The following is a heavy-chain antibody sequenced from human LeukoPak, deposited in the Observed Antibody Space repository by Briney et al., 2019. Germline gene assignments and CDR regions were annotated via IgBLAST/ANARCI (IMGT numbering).Heavy chain of an antibody. Sequence: VASLKVSCKASGYSFTSYGISWVRQAPGQGLEWIGWINGYNYNTNYAQKFRGRVTMTTDTSTNTVDMELRSLRSDDTAVYYCARGKSVDAAPRHPFDYWGQGTLVTVSS. CDR1: GYSFTSYG. V-gene: IGHV1-18*01. J-gene: IGHJ4*02. D-gene: IGHD4-23*01. CDR3: ARGKSVDAAPRHPFDY. CDR2: INGYNYNT.